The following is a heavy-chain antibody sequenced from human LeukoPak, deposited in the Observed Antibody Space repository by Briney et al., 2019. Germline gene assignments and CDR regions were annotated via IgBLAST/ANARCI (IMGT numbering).Heavy chain of an antibody. V-gene: IGHV3-74*01. Sequence: GGSLRLSCAASGFTFSTYWIHWVRQAPGKGLVWVSRINTDGSTTSYADSVKGRFTISRDNSKNTVYLQMNSLRGEDTAVYYCARVGDMEAFDIWGQGTRVTVSS. J-gene: IGHJ3*02. CDR3: ARVGDMEAFDI. CDR2: INTDGSTT. CDR1: GFTFSTYW. D-gene: IGHD3-16*01.